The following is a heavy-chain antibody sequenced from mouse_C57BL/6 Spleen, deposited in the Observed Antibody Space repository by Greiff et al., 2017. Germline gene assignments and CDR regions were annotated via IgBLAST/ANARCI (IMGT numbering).Heavy chain of an antibody. CDR1: GYTFTSYW. CDR2: INPSSGYT. J-gene: IGHJ2*01. Sequence: LVESGAELAKPGASVKLSCKASGYTFTSYWMHWVKQRPGQGLEWIGYINPSSGYTKYNQKFKDKATLTADKSSSPAYMQLSSLTYEDSAVYDCARSCLGYGSTYFAYWGQGTTLTVSS. V-gene: IGHV1-7*01. D-gene: IGHD1-1*01. CDR3: ARSCLGYGSTYFAY.